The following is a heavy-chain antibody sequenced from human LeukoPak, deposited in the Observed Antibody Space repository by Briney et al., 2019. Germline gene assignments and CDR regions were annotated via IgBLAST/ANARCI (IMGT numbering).Heavy chain of an antibody. CDR2: LYYSESS. V-gene: IGHV4-39*01. CDR3: ARRLRPGASFDY. Sequence: PSETLSLTCTVSGGSIDSTSYYWDWIRQAPGKGLQWVGSLYYSESSSYNPSLRSRVTILADTSKNQFSLELNSVTAADTAVFYCARRLRPGASFDYWGQGILVTVSS. D-gene: IGHD3-16*01. J-gene: IGHJ4*02. CDR1: GGSIDSTSYY.